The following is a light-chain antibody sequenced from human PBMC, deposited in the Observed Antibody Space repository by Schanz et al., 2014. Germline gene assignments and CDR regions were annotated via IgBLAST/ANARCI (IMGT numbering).Light chain of an antibody. V-gene: IGKV3D-20*02. CDR3: QQRSNWPPFT. CDR1: QSVSSN. J-gene: IGKJ3*01. CDR2: ASS. Sequence: EIVMTQSPATLSVSPGERATLSCRASQSVSSNLAWYQQKPGQAPRLLIYASSSRATGIPDRFSGSGSGTDFTLTISRLEPEDFAVYYCQQRSNWPPFTFGPGTKVDIK.